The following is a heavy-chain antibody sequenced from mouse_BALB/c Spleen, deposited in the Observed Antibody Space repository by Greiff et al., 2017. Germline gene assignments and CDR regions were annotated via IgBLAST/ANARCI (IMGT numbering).Heavy chain of an antibody. CDR3: AREEKYGNHAWFAY. Sequence: EVQLMESGGGLVKPGGSLKLSCAASGFTFSDYYMYWVRQTPEKRLEWVATISDGGSYTYYPDSVKGRFTISRDNAKNNLYLQMSSLKSEDTAMYYCAREEKYGNHAWFAYWGQGTLVTVSA. J-gene: IGHJ3*01. V-gene: IGHV5-4*02. CDR1: GFTFSDYY. CDR2: ISDGGSYT. D-gene: IGHD2-10*02.